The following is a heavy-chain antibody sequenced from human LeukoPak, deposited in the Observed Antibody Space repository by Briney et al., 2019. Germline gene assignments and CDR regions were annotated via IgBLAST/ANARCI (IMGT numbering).Heavy chain of an antibody. CDR2: NNPNSGGT. J-gene: IGHJ4*02. D-gene: IGHD2-2*01. CDR3: ARGGTPRYCSSTSCSYYFDY. Sequence: GASVKVSCKASGYTFTGYYMYWVRQAPGQGLEWMGRNNPNSGGTNYAQKFHGWVTMTRDTSISTAYMELSRLRSDDTAVYYCARGGTPRYCSSTSCSYYFDYWGQGTLVTVSS. CDR1: GYTFTGYY. V-gene: IGHV1-2*04.